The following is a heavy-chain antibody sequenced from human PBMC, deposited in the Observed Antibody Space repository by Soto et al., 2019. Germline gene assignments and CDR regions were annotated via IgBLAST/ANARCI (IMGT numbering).Heavy chain of an antibody. J-gene: IGHJ4*02. V-gene: IGHV3-9*01. CDR1: GFTFDDYA. CDR3: AKSPNYGDSVSYFDY. CDR2: ISWNSDSI. D-gene: IGHD4-17*01. Sequence: EVQLVESGGGLVQPGRSLRLSCVASGFTFDDYAMQWVRQAPGKGLEWVSGISWNSDSIGYADSVKGRFTISRDNAKKSLYLQMNSLRAADTALYYCAKSPNYGDSVSYFDYWGQGTLFTVSS.